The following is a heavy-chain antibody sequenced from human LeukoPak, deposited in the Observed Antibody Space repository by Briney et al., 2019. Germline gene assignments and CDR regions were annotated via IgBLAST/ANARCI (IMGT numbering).Heavy chain of an antibody. CDR2: IGGSGGST. Sequence: PGGSLRVSCAASGFTFSSYAMSSVRQAPGKGLEWVSSIGGSGGSTYYTDSVKGRFTISRDNSKNTLYLQMNSLRAEDTAVYYCAKVETAAAATLRGFDYWGQGTLVTVSS. D-gene: IGHD6-13*01. J-gene: IGHJ4*02. CDR1: GFTFSSYA. V-gene: IGHV3-23*01. CDR3: AKVETAAAATLRGFDY.